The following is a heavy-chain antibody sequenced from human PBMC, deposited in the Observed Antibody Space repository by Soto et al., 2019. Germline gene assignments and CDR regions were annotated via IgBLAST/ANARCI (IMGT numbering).Heavy chain of an antibody. Sequence: SVKVSCKASGGTFSSYAISWVRQAPGQGLEWMGGIIPIFGTANYAQKFQGRVTITADESTSTAYMELSSLRSEDTAVYYCARDQNPIFGVVIIHKLRYWGQGTLVTVSS. J-gene: IGHJ4*02. V-gene: IGHV1-69*13. CDR1: GGTFSSYA. CDR3: ARDQNPIFGVVIIHKLRY. CDR2: IIPIFGTA. D-gene: IGHD3-3*01.